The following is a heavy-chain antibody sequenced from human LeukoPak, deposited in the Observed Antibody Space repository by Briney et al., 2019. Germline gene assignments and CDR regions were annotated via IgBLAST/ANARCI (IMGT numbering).Heavy chain of an antibody. CDR1: GGSFSGYY. CDR3: ARDLGVVTMVRGVIRYYYYGMDV. D-gene: IGHD3-10*01. CDR2: INHSGST. Sequence: SETLSLTCAVYGGSFSGYYWSWIRQPPGKGLEWIGEINHSGSTNYNPSLKSRVTISVDTSKNQFSLKLSSVTAADTAVYYCARDLGVVTMVRGVIRYYYYGMDVWGKGTTVTVSS. V-gene: IGHV4-34*01. J-gene: IGHJ6*04.